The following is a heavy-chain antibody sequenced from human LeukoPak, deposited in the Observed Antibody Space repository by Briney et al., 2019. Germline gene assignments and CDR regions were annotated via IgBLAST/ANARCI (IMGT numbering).Heavy chain of an antibody. Sequence: ASVKVSCKASGYTFTGYYMHWVRQAPGQGLEWMGWINPNSGGTNYAQKFQGRVTMTRDASISTAYMELSSLRSEDTAVYYCATARSQWLVRDAFDIWGQGTMVTVSS. V-gene: IGHV1-2*02. CDR1: GYTFTGYY. D-gene: IGHD6-19*01. CDR3: ATARSQWLVRDAFDI. CDR2: INPNSGGT. J-gene: IGHJ3*02.